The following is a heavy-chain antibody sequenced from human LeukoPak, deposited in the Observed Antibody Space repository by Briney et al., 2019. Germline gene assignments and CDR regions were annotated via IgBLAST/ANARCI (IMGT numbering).Heavy chain of an antibody. CDR2: ISGSDGST. Sequence: GGSLRLSCAASGFTFSSYAMSWVRQAPGKGLEWVSAISGSDGSTYYADSVKGRFTISRDNSKNTLYLQMNSLRAEDTAVYYCAKSVPIVVVPAAMGGKFDYWGQGTLVTVSS. V-gene: IGHV3-23*01. CDR3: AKSVPIVVVPAAMGGKFDY. J-gene: IGHJ4*02. CDR1: GFTFSSYA. D-gene: IGHD2-2*01.